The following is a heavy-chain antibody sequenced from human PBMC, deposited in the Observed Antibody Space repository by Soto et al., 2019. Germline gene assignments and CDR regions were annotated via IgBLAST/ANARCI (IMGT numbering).Heavy chain of an antibody. V-gene: IGHV4-4*02. D-gene: IGHD6-19*01. CDR2: MSHSGTT. CDR1: GDSVSTNYW. CDR3: GMSRGWYMIRS. Sequence: QLQESGPGLVKPSGTLSLTCAVSGDSVSTNYWWGWVRQSPVTGLEWIGDMSHSGTTNYSPSLKSRVTLSVDTPKKQFSLGLTSVTAEDTAVYFCGMSRGWYMIRSWGQGTLVTVSS. J-gene: IGHJ5*02.